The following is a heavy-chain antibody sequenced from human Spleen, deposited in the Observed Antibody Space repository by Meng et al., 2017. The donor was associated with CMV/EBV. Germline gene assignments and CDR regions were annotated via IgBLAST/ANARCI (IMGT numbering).Heavy chain of an antibody. CDR2: INPNSGGT. CDR1: GYY. D-gene: IGHD3-10*01. V-gene: IGHV1-2*02. CDR3: ARGPYKWGYYGSGSYPGPFDS. J-gene: IGHJ4*02. Sequence: GYYVHWVRQAPGQGLEWMGCINPNSGGTNYAQKFQGRVTMTRDTSISTAYMELSRLRSDDAAVYYCARGPYKWGYYGSGSYPGPFDSWGQGTLVTVSS.